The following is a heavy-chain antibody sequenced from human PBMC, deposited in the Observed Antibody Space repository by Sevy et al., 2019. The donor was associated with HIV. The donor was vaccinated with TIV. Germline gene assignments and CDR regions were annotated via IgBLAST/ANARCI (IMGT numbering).Heavy chain of an antibody. CDR1: GGSISSYY. V-gene: IGHV4-59*01. J-gene: IGHJ6*02. D-gene: IGHD7-27*01. CDR3: ARVLTGDFYYGMDV. CDR2: IYYSGST. Sequence: SETLSLTCTVSGGSISSYYWSWIRQPPGKGLEWIGYIYYSGSTNYNPSLKSRVTISVDTSKNQFSLKLSSVTAADTAVYYCARVLTGDFYYGMDVWGQGTTVTVSS.